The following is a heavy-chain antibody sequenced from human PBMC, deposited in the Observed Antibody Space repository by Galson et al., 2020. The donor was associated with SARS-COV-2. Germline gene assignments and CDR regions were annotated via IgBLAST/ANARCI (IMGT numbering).Heavy chain of an antibody. CDR3: EHSRYRCSEANCYDPFDY. V-gene: IGHV2-5*01. CDR1: GFSLSTTGVG. D-gene: IGHD2-15*01. Sequence: SGPTLVKPTETLTLTCMFSGFSLSTTGVGLGWIRQPPGKALEWLTLIYSNADKRHSPSLKSRLTITKDTSKNQVVLKMTNMDPVDTATYYGEHSRYRCSEANCYDPFDYWGQGTLVTVSS. CDR2: IYSNADK. J-gene: IGHJ4*02.